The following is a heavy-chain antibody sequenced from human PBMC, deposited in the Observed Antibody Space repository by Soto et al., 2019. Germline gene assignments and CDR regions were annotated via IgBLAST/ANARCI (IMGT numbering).Heavy chain of an antibody. Sequence: EVQLVESGGCLVKPGGSLRLSCAASGFTFSTYTMNWVRQAPGKGLEWVSSISSDTSYIYYADSAKGRFTISRDNADNSLYLQMNSLRVDDTAVYYCARRSGSRDSDIGGYSTFDYWGQGTLVTVSS. CDR2: ISSDTSYI. D-gene: IGHD3-22*01. CDR1: GFTFSTYT. V-gene: IGHV3-21*02. J-gene: IGHJ4*02. CDR3: ARRSGSRDSDIGGYSTFDY.